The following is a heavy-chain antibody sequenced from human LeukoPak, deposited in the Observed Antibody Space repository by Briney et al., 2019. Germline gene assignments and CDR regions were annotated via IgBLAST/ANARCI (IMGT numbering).Heavy chain of an antibody. CDR3: VELGITMIGGV. D-gene: IGHD3-10*02. J-gene: IGHJ6*04. V-gene: IGHV3-48*03. CDR2: ISSSGSTI. CDR1: GFTFSSYE. Sequence: PGGSLRLSCAASGFTFSSYEMTWVRQAPGKGLEWVSYISSSGSTIYYADSVKGRFTISRDNAKNSLYPQMNSLRAEDTAVYYCVELGITMIGGVWGKGTTVTISS.